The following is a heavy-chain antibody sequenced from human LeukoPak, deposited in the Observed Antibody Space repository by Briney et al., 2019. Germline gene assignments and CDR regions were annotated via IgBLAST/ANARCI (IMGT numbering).Heavy chain of an antibody. CDR1: GGTFSSYA. V-gene: IGHV1-69*01. CDR2: IIPIFGTA. D-gene: IGHD5-24*01. CDR3: ASLRRDGYNYGYYYGMAV. J-gene: IGHJ6*02. Sequence: SVKVSCKASGGTFSSYAISWVRQAPGQGLEWMGGIIPIFGTANYAQKFQGRVTITADESTSTAYMTLSSLRSEDTPVYYCASLRRDGYNYGYYYGMAVWGQGPTVTVSS.